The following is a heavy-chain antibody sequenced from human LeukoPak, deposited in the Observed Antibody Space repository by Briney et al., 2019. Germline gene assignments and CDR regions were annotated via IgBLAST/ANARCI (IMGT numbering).Heavy chain of an antibody. D-gene: IGHD4-17*01. J-gene: IGHJ4*02. V-gene: IGHV1-24*01. Sequence: ASVKVSCKVSGYTLTELSMHWVRQAPGKGREWMGGFDPEDGETIYAQKFQGRVTMTEDTSTDTAYMELSSLRSEDTAVYYCATVDYGDAVVALDYWGQGTLVTVSS. CDR1: GYTLTELS. CDR2: FDPEDGET. CDR3: ATVDYGDAVVALDY.